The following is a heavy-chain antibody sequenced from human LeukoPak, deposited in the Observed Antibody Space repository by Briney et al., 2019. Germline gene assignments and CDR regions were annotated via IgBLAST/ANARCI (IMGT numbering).Heavy chain of an antibody. CDR1: GFAFSGSA. D-gene: IGHD1-26*01. V-gene: IGHV3-73*01. CDR2: IRSKANSYAT. CDR3: TRHAVGASGY. J-gene: IGHJ4*02. Sequence: GGSLRLSCAASGFAFSGSAVHWVRQASGKGLEWVGRIRSKANSYATAYAASVKGRFTISRDDSKNTAYLQMSSLKTEDTAVYYCTRHAVGASGYWGQGTLVTVSS.